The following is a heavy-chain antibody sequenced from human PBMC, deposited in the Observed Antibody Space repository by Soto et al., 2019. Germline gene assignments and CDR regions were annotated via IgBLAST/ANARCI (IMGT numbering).Heavy chain of an antibody. V-gene: IGHV4-61*01. CDR1: GGSVSSGSYY. CDR3: ARVVLYCSSTSCASLKTYYYYMDV. Sequence: PSETLSLTCTVSGGSVSSGSYYWSWTRQPPGKGLEWIGCIYYSGSTYYNPPLKSRVTISVDTSKNQFSLKLSSVTAADTAVYYCARVVLYCSSTSCASLKTYYYYMDVWGKGTTVTVSS. D-gene: IGHD2-2*01. J-gene: IGHJ6*03. CDR2: IYYSGST.